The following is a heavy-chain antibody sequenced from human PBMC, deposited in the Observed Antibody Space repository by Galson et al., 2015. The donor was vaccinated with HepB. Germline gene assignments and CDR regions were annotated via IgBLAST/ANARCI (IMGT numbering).Heavy chain of an antibody. Sequence: SVKVSCKASGGTFSSYAISWVRQAPGQGLEWMGGIIPIFGTANYAQKFQGRVTITADKSTSTAYMELSSLRSEDTAVYYCARTRIAVAGNNWFDPWGQGTLVTVSS. V-gene: IGHV1-69*06. CDR2: IIPIFGTA. D-gene: IGHD6-19*01. CDR3: ARTRIAVAGNNWFDP. CDR1: GGTFSSYA. J-gene: IGHJ5*02.